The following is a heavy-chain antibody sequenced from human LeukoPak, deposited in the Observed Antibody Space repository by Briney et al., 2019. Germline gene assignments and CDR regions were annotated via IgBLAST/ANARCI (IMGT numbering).Heavy chain of an antibody. V-gene: IGHV3-23*01. Sequence: PGGSLRLSCAASGFTFSSYAMSWVRQAPGKGLEWVSAISGSGGSTYYADSVKGRFTISRDNSKNTLYLQMNSLRAEGTAVYYCAKAGIAVPATPEYCGQGTQVTVSS. CDR2: ISGSGGST. CDR1: GFTFSSYA. J-gene: IGHJ4*02. D-gene: IGHD6-19*01. CDR3: AKAGIAVPATPEY.